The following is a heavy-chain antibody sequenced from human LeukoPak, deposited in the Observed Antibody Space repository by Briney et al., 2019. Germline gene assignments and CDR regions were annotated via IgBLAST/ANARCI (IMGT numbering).Heavy chain of an antibody. D-gene: IGHD6-13*01. V-gene: IGHV3-30*04. CDR1: GFTFSSYA. CDR3: VKGIAAAGPDY. Sequence: PGRSLRLSCAASGFTFSSYAMHWVRQAPGKGLEWVAVISYDGSNKYYADSVKGRFTISRDNSKNTLYLRMNSLRAEDTAVYYCVKGIAAAGPDYWGQGTLVTVSS. CDR2: ISYDGSNK. J-gene: IGHJ4*02.